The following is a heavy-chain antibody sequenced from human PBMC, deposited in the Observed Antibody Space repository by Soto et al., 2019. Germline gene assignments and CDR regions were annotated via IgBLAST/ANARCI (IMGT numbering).Heavy chain of an antibody. CDR3: EGEKVGTTGIDF. CDR2: MNPNSGNT. Sequence: QAQLVQSGAEVKQPGASVKVSCKASGYTFTGYDINWVRQATGQGLEWMGWMNPNSGNTGYAQNFQGRVTMTRDNSITTAYMELTSLRDDDSAVYYCEGEKVGTTGIDFWGQGTLVTVSS. J-gene: IGHJ4*02. D-gene: IGHD1-26*01. V-gene: IGHV1-8*01. CDR1: GYTFTGYD.